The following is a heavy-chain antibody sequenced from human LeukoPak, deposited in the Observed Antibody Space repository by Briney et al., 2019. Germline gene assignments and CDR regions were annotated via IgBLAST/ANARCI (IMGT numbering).Heavy chain of an antibody. CDR1: GFTFSSYW. V-gene: IGHV3-7*01. J-gene: IGHJ3*02. Sequence: GGSLRLSCAASGFTFSSYWMSWVRQAPGKGLEWVANIKQDGSEKYYVDSVKGRFTISRDNAKNSLFLQMNRLRAEDTAVYYCAKGRDDSSGYKAFDIWGQGTMVTVSS. CDR3: AKGRDDSSGYKAFDI. CDR2: IKQDGSEK. D-gene: IGHD3-22*01.